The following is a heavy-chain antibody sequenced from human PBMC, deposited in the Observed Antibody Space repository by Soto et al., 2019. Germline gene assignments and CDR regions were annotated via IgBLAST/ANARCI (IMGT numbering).Heavy chain of an antibody. CDR2: TYYTGST. V-gene: IGHV4-31*03. CDR3: ARIEMASIK. CDR1: GASIRSGGYY. Sequence: NPSETLSLTCSVSGASIRSGGYYWSWLRQSPGKGLEWIGHTYYTGSTFYSPSLKSRLTISLDTSKNQFSLDLRSVTAADTAMYYCARIEMASIKWGRGTLVTVSS. J-gene: IGHJ4*02.